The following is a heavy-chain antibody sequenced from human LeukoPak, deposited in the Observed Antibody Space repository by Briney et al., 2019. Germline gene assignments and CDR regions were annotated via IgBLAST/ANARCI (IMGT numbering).Heavy chain of an antibody. CDR2: ISSSGSTI. Sequence: GGSLRLSCAASGFTFSDYYMSWIRQAPGKGLEWVSYISSSGSTIYYADSVKGRFTISRDNAKNSLYLQMDSLRGEDTALYYCAKEGSVCTNGICRYFDDWGQGTLVTVSS. V-gene: IGHV3-11*01. J-gene: IGHJ4*02. D-gene: IGHD2-8*01. CDR3: AKEGSVCTNGICRYFDD. CDR1: GFTFSDYY.